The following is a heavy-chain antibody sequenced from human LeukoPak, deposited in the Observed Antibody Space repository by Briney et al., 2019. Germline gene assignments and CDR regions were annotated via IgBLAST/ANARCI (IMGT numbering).Heavy chain of an antibody. V-gene: IGHV1-18*01. Sequence: ASLKVSCKASGYTFTSYGISWVRQAPGQWLEWMAWISDYNGITNYPQKLQGRVTMTTDTSTSTAYMELRSLRSDDPAVYYCASATHPSGYSGYDSSGRYYYYMDVWGKGPTVTVSS. J-gene: IGHJ6*03. CDR1: GYTFTSYG. CDR2: ISDYNGIT. CDR3: ASATHPSGYSGYDSSGRYYYYMDV. D-gene: IGHD5-12*01.